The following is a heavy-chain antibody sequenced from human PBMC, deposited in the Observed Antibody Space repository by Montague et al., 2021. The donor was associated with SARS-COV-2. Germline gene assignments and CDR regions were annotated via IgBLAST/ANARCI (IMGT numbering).Heavy chain of an antibody. J-gene: IGHJ4*03. D-gene: IGHD3-16*01. Sequence: SETLSLTRTVSGGSISSSSYYWGWIRQPPGKGLEWIGSIYYSGSTYYXSSLQSRVTISVDTSKNQFSLRLRSVTAADTSVYYCARRSSLCPIALCYAFDYWGQGTLVTVSS. CDR1: GGSISSSSYY. CDR2: IYYSGST. V-gene: IGHV4-39*01. CDR3: ARRSSLCPIALCYAFDY.